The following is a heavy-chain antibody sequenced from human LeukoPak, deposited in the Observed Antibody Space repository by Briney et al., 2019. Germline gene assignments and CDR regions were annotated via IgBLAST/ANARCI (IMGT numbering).Heavy chain of an antibody. CDR1: GYTFTGYY. V-gene: IGHV1-46*01. CDR3: ARSMIVEGRYYFDY. J-gene: IGHJ4*02. D-gene: IGHD3-22*01. CDR2: INPSGSSS. Sequence: ASVKVSCKASGYTFTGYYMHWVRQAPGQGLEWMGIINPSGSSSSYAQRFQGRVTMTTDTSTSTVYMELRSLRSEDTALYYCARSMIVEGRYYFDYWGQGTLVTVSS.